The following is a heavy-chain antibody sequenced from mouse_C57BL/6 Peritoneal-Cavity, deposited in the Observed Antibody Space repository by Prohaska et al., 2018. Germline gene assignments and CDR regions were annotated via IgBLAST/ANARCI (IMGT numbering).Heavy chain of an antibody. J-gene: IGHJ1*03. D-gene: IGHD2-1*01. CDR1: GSTFSGFW. CDR2: INSDGIAI. V-gene: IGHV11-2*01. Sequence: EVQLLETGGGLVQPGGSRGLSCEGSGSTFSGFWMSWVRQTPGKTLEWIGDINSDGIAINYAPSIKDRFTIFRDNDKSTLYLQMSNVRSEDTATYFCMRYGNYWYFDVWGTGTTVTVSS. CDR3: MRYGNYWYFDV.